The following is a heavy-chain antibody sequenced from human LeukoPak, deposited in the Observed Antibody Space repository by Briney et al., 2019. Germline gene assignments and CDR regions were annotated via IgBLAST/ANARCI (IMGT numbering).Heavy chain of an antibody. Sequence: GGSLRLSCAASGFIFNNYWMTWVRQAPGKGLEWIAYISVRAGTIYYGDSAEGRFTISRDDAKNSLYLQMNGLRVEDTAIYYCAKDFPHYYEVPHGMNVWGQGTTVTV. CDR1: GFIFNNYW. V-gene: IGHV3-48*04. D-gene: IGHD3-22*01. J-gene: IGHJ6*02. CDR3: AKDFPHYYEVPHGMNV. CDR2: ISVRAGTI.